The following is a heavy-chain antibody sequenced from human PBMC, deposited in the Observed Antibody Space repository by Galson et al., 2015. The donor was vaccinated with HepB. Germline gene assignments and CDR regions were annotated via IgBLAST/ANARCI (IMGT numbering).Heavy chain of an antibody. D-gene: IGHD2-2*01. CDR3: ARVYRGEYQLLPHPWANYYYGMDV. Sequence: SLRLSCAASGFTFSTYSMNWVRQAPGKGLEWVSYISSSSTYIYYADSVKGRFTLSRDNAKNSLYLQMNSLRAEDTAVYYCARVYRGEYQLLPHPWANYYYGMDVWGQGTTVTVSS. V-gene: IGHV3-21*01. CDR1: GFTFSTYS. J-gene: IGHJ6*02. CDR2: ISSSSTYI.